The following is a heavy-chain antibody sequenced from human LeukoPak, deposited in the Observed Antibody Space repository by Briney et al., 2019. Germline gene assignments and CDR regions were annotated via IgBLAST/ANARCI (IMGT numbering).Heavy chain of an antibody. CDR1: GGSISSYY. Sequence: PSETLSLTCTVSGGSISSYYWSWIRQPPGKGLEWIGYIYYSGSTNYNPSLKSRVTISVDTSKNQFSLKLSSVTAADTAVYYCARDPSVWGENWFDPWGQGTLVTVSS. V-gene: IGHV4-59*01. CDR3: ARDPSVWGENWFDP. D-gene: IGHD3-16*01. CDR2: IYYSGST. J-gene: IGHJ5*02.